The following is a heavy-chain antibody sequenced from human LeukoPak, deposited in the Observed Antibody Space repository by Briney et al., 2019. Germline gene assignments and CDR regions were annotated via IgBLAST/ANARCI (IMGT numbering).Heavy chain of an antibody. D-gene: IGHD5-18*01. CDR3: ARDGGYSYGYGY. Sequence: GGSLRLSCAASGFTFSSYAMSWVRQAPGKGLEWVANIKQDGSEKYYVDSVKGRFTISRDNAKNSLYLQMNSLRAEDTAVYYCARDGGYSYGYGYWGQGTLVTVSS. V-gene: IGHV3-7*01. CDR2: IKQDGSEK. CDR1: GFTFSSYA. J-gene: IGHJ4*02.